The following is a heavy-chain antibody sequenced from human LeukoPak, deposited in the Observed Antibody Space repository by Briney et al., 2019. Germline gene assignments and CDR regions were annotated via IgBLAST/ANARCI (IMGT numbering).Heavy chain of an antibody. Sequence: GGSLTLSCAPSGFTFCTYSMNWARQAPGKGLECVSSISSSSSYIYYADSVKDRFTISRDNAKNSLYLQMNSLRAEDTAVYYCARDQEGYCSRTSCPTVYWGQGTLVTVSS. D-gene: IGHD2-2*01. CDR1: GFTFCTYS. J-gene: IGHJ4*02. CDR3: ARDQEGYCSRTSCPTVY. V-gene: IGHV3-21*01. CDR2: ISSSSSYI.